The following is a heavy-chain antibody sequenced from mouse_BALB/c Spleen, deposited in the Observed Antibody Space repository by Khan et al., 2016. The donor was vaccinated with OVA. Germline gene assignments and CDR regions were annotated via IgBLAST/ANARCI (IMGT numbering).Heavy chain of an antibody. CDR3: AGAYYRYDGYYAMDY. J-gene: IGHJ4*01. CDR1: AFSLSRYN. Sequence: VQLVETGPGLVAPSQSLSITCTVSAFSLSRYNIHWVRQPPGKGLEWLGMISGGGGTDYNSTLKSSLNISKDNSKSQVFLKMNSLQTDDTAMYYCAGAYYRYDGYYAMDYWGQGTSVTVSS. CDR2: ISGGGGT. V-gene: IGHV2-6-4*01. D-gene: IGHD2-14*01.